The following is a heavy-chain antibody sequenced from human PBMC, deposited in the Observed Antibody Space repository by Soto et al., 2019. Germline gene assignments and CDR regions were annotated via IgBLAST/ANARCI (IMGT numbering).Heavy chain of an antibody. J-gene: IGHJ4*02. CDR2: MSIGGEKT. CDR1: GGSLSNYS. V-gene: IGHV3-23*01. D-gene: IGHD1-1*01. CDR3: ARWNGYGDL. Sequence: GSLRRSSAASGGSLSNYSMAWVRQTPEKGLEWVSGMSIGGEKTFYIDSVKGRFIVSRDSSRDTVYFQMNRLRVEDTAVYYCARWNGYGDLWGQGTLVTVSS.